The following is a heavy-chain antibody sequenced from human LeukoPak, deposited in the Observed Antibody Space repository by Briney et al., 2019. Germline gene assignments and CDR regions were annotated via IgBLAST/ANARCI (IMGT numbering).Heavy chain of an antibody. CDR1: GFTVSSNY. CDR3: ARTIAAAGLDYFDL. Sequence: TGGSLRLSCAASGFTVSSNYMSWVRQAPVRGLEWVSIIYRDGSTYYADSVKGRFTISRDNSKNTLYLQVNSLRADDTALYYCARTIAAAGLDYFDLWGRGTLVTVSS. D-gene: IGHD6-13*01. V-gene: IGHV3-53*01. CDR2: IYRDGST. J-gene: IGHJ4*01.